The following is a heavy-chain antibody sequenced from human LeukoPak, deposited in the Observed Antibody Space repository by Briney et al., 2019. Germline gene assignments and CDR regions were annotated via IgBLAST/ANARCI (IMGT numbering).Heavy chain of an antibody. J-gene: IGHJ4*02. D-gene: IGHD4-17*01. CDR3: AKDLSGFQRYGDY. CDR2: IRYDGSDK. CDR1: GFTFSSYG. Sequence: GGSLRLSCVASGFTFSSYGMYWVRQAPGKGPEWVAFIRYDGSDKYYADSVKGRFTISRDNSKNTLFLEMNSLRAEDTALYYCAKDLSGFQRYGDYWGQGTLVTVSS. V-gene: IGHV3-30*02.